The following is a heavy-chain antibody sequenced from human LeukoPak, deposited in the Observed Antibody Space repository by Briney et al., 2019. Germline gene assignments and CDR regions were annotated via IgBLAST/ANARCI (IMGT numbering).Heavy chain of an antibody. CDR1: GYTFTNYA. Sequence: ASVKVSCKASGYTFTNYAMNWVRQAPGQGLEWMGWINPNSGGTNYAQKFQGRVTMTRDTSISTAYMELSRLRSDDTAVFYCARDRGGMIAPKYFFDYWGQGTLVTVSS. V-gene: IGHV1-2*02. J-gene: IGHJ4*02. CDR2: INPNSGGT. CDR3: ARDRGGMIAPKYFFDY. D-gene: IGHD3-10*01.